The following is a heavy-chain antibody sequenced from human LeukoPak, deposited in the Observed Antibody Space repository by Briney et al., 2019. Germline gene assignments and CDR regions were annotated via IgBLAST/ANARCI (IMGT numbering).Heavy chain of an antibody. V-gene: IGHV3-21*01. CDR3: ARDPWGIHAY. CDR2: ISSGSDYI. J-gene: IGHJ4*02. Sequence: PSETLSLTCTVSGDSISSSSYPWGWVRQAPGKGLEWVSSISSGSDYIYYADSVKGRFTISRDNAKNSLYLQMNSLRAEDTAIYYCARDPWGIHAYWGQGTLVTVSS. D-gene: IGHD3-16*01. CDR1: GDSISSSSYP.